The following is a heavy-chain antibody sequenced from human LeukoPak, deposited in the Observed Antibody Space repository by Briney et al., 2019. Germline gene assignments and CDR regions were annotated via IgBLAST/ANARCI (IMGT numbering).Heavy chain of an antibody. J-gene: IGHJ4*02. CDR1: GYTFTCYG. D-gene: IGHD2-15*01. CDR2: ISAYNGNT. V-gene: IGHV1-18*01. CDR3: ARDDLDCSGGTCYPDNY. Sequence: ASVKVSCKASGYTFTCYGITWVRQAPGQGLEWMGWISAYNGNTNYAQKLQGRVTMITDTSTSTAYMELRNLRSDDTAFYYCARDDLDCSGGTCYPDNYWGQGTLVAVSS.